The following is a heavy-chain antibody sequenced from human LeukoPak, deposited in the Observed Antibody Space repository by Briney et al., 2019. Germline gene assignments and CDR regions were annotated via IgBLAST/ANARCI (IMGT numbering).Heavy chain of an antibody. D-gene: IGHD3-22*01. Sequence: GGSLRLSCVVSRLTFNSNAMYWVRQAPGKGLEWFSGISVSGGSEYYADSVKGRFSVSRDNSKHTVYLQMNSLRAEDTAVYFCASHAHDYDSSGYFDSWGQGALVTVSS. V-gene: IGHV3-23*01. CDR1: RLTFNSNA. CDR2: ISVSGGSE. J-gene: IGHJ4*02. CDR3: ASHAHDYDSSGYFDS.